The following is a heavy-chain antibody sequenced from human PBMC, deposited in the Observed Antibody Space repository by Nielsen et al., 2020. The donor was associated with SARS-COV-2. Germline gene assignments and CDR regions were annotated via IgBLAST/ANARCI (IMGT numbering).Heavy chain of an antibody. CDR1: GFTFSSYS. D-gene: IGHD6-13*01. J-gene: IGHJ4*02. V-gene: IGHV3-21*01. CDR2: ISSSSSYI. Sequence: GESLQISCAASGFTFSSYSMNWVRQAPGKGLEWVSSISSSSSYIYYADSVKGRFTISRDNAKNSLYLQMNSLRAEDTAVYYCASASSWYVYVYSYWGQGTLVTVSS. CDR3: ASASSWYVYVYSY.